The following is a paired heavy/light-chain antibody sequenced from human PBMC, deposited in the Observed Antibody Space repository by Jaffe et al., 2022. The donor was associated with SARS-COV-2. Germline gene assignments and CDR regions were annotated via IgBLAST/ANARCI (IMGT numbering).Light chain of an antibody. CDR2: GVT. J-gene: IGLJ1*01. Sequence: QSALTQPASVSGSPGQSITISCTGTSSDVGAYNSVSWYQHHPGKAPKLLIYGVTNRPSGVSNRFSGSKSGNTASLTISGLQAEDEADYYCNSLTTSPTPAYVFGTGTKVTVL. CDR1: SSDVGAYNS. CDR3: NSLTTSPTPAYV. V-gene: IGLV2-14*03.
Heavy chain of an antibody. CDR1: GFTFSGYW. Sequence: EVELVESGGGLVQPGGSLRLSCAASGFTFSGYWMNWVRQAPGKGLEWVANIKEDAGRVHYMDSVKGRFSISRDNAKNSLYLQMNSLRAEDTAVYYCARDIYGSGSFDYWGQGTLVTVSS. J-gene: IGHJ4*02. D-gene: IGHD3-10*01. V-gene: IGHV3-7*03. CDR3: ARDIYGSGSFDY. CDR2: IKEDAGRV.